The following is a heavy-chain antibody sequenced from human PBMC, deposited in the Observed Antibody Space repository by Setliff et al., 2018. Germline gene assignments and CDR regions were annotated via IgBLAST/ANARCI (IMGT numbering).Heavy chain of an antibody. D-gene: IGHD3-10*01. V-gene: IGHV4-59*08. CDR3: ARTAYYGSGTFPYYYYYYLDV. J-gene: IGHJ6*03. Sequence: PSETLSLTCTVSGGSISSYYWSWIRQPPGKGLEWIGYINYSGSTNYNPSLKSRVTISVDTSKNQFSLKLSSVTAADTAVYYCARTAYYGSGTFPYYYYYYLDVWGKGTTVTVSS. CDR1: GGSISSYY. CDR2: INYSGST.